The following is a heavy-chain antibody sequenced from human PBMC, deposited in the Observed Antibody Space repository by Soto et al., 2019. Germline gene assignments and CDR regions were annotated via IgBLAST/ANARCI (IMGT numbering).Heavy chain of an antibody. CDR3: ASLYCSGGSCPPGEDY. J-gene: IGHJ4*02. Sequence: SETLSLTCAVYGGSFSGYYWSWIRQPPGKGLEWIGEINHSGSTNYNPSLKSRVTISVDTSKNQFSLKLSSVTAADTAVYYCASLYCSGGSCPPGEDYWGQGTLVTVSS. V-gene: IGHV4-34*01. CDR1: GGSFSGYY. D-gene: IGHD2-15*01. CDR2: INHSGST.